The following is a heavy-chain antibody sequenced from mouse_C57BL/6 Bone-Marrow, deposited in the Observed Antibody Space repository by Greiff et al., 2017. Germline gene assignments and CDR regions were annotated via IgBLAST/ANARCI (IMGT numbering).Heavy chain of an antibody. Sequence: VQLQQSGAELVKPGASVKLSCKASGYTLPEYPIHWLKQRSGQGLEWIGWFYPGSGRIKYTEKFKYKSTLTADKSSNTVYMELSRLTSEDSAVYYCARHALYYGSSYRYFDVWGTGTTVTVSS. V-gene: IGHV1-62-2*01. CDR2: FYPGSGRI. CDR1: GYTLPEYP. D-gene: IGHD1-1*01. CDR3: ARHALYYGSSYRYFDV. J-gene: IGHJ1*03.